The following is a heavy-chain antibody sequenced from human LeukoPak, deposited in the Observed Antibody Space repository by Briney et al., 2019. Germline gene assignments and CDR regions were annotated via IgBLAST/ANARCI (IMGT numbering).Heavy chain of an antibody. D-gene: IGHD3-10*01. J-gene: IGHJ4*02. V-gene: IGHV4-31*03. Sequence: SETLSLTCTVSGGSISSGGYYWSLIRQHPGKGLEWIGYIYYSGSTYYNPSLKSRVTISVDTSKNQFPLKLSSVTAADTAVYYCARERNYYGSGSYLILWGQGTLVTVSS. CDR2: IYYSGST. CDR3: ARERNYYGSGSYLIL. CDR1: GGSISSGGYY.